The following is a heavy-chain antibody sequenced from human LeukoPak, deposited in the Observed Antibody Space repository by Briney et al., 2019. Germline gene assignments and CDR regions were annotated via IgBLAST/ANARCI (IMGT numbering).Heavy chain of an antibody. V-gene: IGHV3-21*01. CDR1: GFTFSNYS. CDR3: ARDDRWELLLLDY. Sequence: GGSLRLSCAASGFTFSNYSMNWVRQAPGKGLEWVSSISSSSSYIYYADSVKGRFTISRDNAKNSLYLQMNSLRAEDTAVYYCARDDRWELLLLDYWGQGTLVTVSS. CDR2: ISSSSSYI. D-gene: IGHD1-26*01. J-gene: IGHJ4*02.